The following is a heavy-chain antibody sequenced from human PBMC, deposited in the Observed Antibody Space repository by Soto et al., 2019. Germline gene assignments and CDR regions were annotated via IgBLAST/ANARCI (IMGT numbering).Heavy chain of an antibody. V-gene: IGHV1-69*12. CDR3: ASGIQLWLRRINNGYSG. D-gene: IGHD5-18*01. Sequence: QVQLVQSGAEVKKPESSVKVSCKAPGGTFSTYAISWVRQAPGQGLEWMGGIIPMFGTANYAQRVQDSVTITADESTNTVYMDLSRLRSEDTAVYFCASGIQLWLRRINNGYSGWGQGTLVTVSS. J-gene: IGHJ4*02. CDR1: GGTFSTYA. CDR2: IIPMFGTA.